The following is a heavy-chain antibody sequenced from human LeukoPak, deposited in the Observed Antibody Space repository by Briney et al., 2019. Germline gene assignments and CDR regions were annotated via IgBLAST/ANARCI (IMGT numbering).Heavy chain of an antibody. CDR3: AKPPYYYDSSGLIDY. J-gene: IGHJ4*02. CDR2: ISYDGSNK. V-gene: IGHV3-30*18. CDR1: GFTFSSYG. Sequence: PGRSLRLSCAASGFTFSSYGMHWVRQAPGKGLEWVAVISYDGSNKYYADSVKGRFAISRDNSKNTLYLQMNSLRAEDTAVYYCAKPPYYYDSSGLIDYWGQGTLVTVSS. D-gene: IGHD3-22*01.